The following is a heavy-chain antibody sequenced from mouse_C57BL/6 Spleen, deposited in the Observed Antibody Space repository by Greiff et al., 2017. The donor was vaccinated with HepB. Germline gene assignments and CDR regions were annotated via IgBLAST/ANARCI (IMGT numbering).Heavy chain of an antibody. CDR1: GYTFTDYY. CDR3: ASCPHYYGSSYWYFDV. J-gene: IGHJ1*03. Sequence: EVQLQQSGPVLVKPGASVKMSCKASGYTFTDYYMNWVKQSHGKSLEWIGVINPYNGGTSYNQKFKGKATLTVDKSSSTAYMELNSLTSEDSAVYYCASCPHYYGSSYWYFDVWGTGTTVTVSS. D-gene: IGHD1-1*01. CDR2: INPYNGGT. V-gene: IGHV1-19*01.